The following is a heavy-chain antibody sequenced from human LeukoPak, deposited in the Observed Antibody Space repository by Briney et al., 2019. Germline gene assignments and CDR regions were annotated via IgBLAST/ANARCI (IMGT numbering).Heavy chain of an antibody. CDR2: ISYDGSNK. Sequence: GVSLRLSCAASGFTFSSYGMPWVRQAPGKGLEWVAVISYDGSNKYYADSVKGRFTISRDNSKNTLYLQMNSLRAEDTAVYYCAKEDTVAGTTDYWGQGTLVTVSS. CDR1: GFTFSSYG. D-gene: IGHD6-19*01. CDR3: AKEDTVAGTTDY. V-gene: IGHV3-30*18. J-gene: IGHJ4*02.